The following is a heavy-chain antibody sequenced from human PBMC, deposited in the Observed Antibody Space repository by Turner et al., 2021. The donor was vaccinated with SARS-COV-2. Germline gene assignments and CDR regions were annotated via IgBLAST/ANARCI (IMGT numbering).Heavy chain of an antibody. D-gene: IGHD2-21*01. CDR1: GYTFTHYY. CDR3: ARVAFAISPDAFDI. J-gene: IGHJ3*02. CDR2: ISPNSGGT. Sequence: QVQLVPSGAAEKKPGTSVKLSCTTSGYTFTHYYIHWVRQAPGQGHGWNGWISPNSGGTNYARKFQGWVTMTRDTAVSIVYLELSRLKSDDTAVYYCARVAFAISPDAFDIWGQGTMVTVSS. V-gene: IGHV1-2*04.